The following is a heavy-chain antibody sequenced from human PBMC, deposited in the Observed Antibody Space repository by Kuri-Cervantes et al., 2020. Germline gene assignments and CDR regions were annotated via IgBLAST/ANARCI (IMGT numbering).Heavy chain of an antibody. CDR3: AKDSITMVRGVGGWFDP. V-gene: IGHV3-23*01. D-gene: IGHD3-10*01. CDR2: ISGSGGST. Sequence: GESLKISCTASEFTLSSFAMHWVRQAPGRGLEWVSAISGSGGSTYYADSVKGRFTISRDNSKNTLYLQMNSLRAEDTAVYYCAKDSITMVRGVGGWFDPWGQGTLVTVSS. CDR1: EFTLSSFA. J-gene: IGHJ5*02.